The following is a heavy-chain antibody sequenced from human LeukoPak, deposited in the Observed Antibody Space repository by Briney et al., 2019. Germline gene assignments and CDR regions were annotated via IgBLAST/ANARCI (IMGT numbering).Heavy chain of an antibody. CDR1: GGSISSYY. CDR2: IYTSGST. D-gene: IGHD2-2*01. V-gene: IGHV4-4*07. J-gene: IGHJ6*03. CDR3: AGPSGIVVVPAAIRKNYYCMDV. Sequence: SETLSLTCTVSGGSISSYYWSWIRQPAGKGLEWIGRIYTSGSTNYNPSLKSRVTMSVDTSKNQFSLKLSSVTAADTAVYYCAGPSGIVVVPAAIRKNYYCMDVWGKGTTVTVSS.